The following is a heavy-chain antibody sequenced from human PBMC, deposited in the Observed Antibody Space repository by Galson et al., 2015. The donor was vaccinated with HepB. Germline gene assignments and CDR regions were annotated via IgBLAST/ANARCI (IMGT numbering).Heavy chain of an antibody. CDR2: IKSKTDGGTT. V-gene: IGHV3-15*07. D-gene: IGHD4-17*01. Sequence: SLRLSCAASGFTFSNAWMNWVRQAPGKGLEWVGRIKSKTDGGTTDYAAPVKGRFTISRDDSKNTLYLQLNSLKTEDTAVYYCTTDPATTVTTLGGSHGERNWFDPWGQGTLVTVSS. CDR3: TTDPATTVTTLGGSHGERNWFDP. J-gene: IGHJ5*02. CDR1: GFTFSNAW.